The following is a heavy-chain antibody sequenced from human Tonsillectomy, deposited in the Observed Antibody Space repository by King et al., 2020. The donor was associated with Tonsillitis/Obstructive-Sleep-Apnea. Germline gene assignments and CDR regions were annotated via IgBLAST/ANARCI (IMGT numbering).Heavy chain of an antibody. CDR2: ISDDGSNK. J-gene: IGHJ6*02. Sequence: YAMHWVRQAPDKGLEWVALISDDGSNKYYADSVKVRFTISRDNSKNTLYLQISILRPEDTTVYYCERDPHQSYDDDSSAYWREYYYYGLDVLGQGTTVTVS. CDR3: ERDPHQSYDDDSSAYWREYYYYGLDV. V-gene: IGHV3-30*04. CDR1: YA. D-gene: IGHD3-22*01.